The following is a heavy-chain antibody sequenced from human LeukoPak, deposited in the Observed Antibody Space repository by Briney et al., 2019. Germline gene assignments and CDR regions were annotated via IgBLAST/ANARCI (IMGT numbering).Heavy chain of an antibody. V-gene: IGHV3-30*03. CDR2: ISYDGSNK. J-gene: IGHJ4*02. Sequence: GGSLRLSCAASGFTFSSYGMHWFRQAPGKGLEWVAVISYDGSNKYYADSVKGRFTISRDNSKNTVYLQMNSLRAEDTAVYYCVSFYETYWGRGTLVTVSS. CDR3: VSFYETY. D-gene: IGHD2/OR15-2a*01. CDR1: GFTFSSYG.